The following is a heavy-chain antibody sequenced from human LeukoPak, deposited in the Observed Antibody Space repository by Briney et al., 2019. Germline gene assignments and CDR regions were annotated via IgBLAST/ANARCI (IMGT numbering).Heavy chain of an antibody. CDR2: IYYSETT. J-gene: IGHJ4*02. Sequence: SETLSLTCTVSGGSINSANYYWGWLRQPPGKGLEWIGSIYYSETTYDNPSLKSRVTISIETSKNQFSLKLSSVTASDTAVYYCATLPRIAAPNWGQGTLVTVSS. D-gene: IGHD6-13*01. CDR1: GGSINSANYY. CDR3: ATLPRIAAPN. V-gene: IGHV4-39*01.